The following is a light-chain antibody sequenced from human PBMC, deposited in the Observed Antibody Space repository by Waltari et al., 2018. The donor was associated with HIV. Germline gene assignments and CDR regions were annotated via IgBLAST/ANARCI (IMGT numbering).Light chain of an antibody. CDR2: SKY. V-gene: IGLV1-44*01. Sequence: QYAPTQPPSASGAPRRRVTVPCSGSGHNIGSHTVPWYQPGPGTDPKFLIYSKYQRPSGVPDRFSGSKSGTSASLAISGRQSEDEADYYCAAWDGNGHWVFGGGTKLTVL. CDR3: AAWDGNGHWV. CDR1: GHNIGSHT. J-gene: IGLJ3*02.